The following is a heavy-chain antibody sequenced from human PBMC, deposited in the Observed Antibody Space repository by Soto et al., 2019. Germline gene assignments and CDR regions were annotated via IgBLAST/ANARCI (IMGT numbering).Heavy chain of an antibody. D-gene: IGHD5-12*01. CDR3: ARDLGGYVHLWDKSNY. CDR1: GFRFSGFA. Sequence: QVQLVESGGGVVQPGASLRLSCAASGFRFSGFAMHWVRQAPGKGLEWVAVISFDGSEKFYVDSVKGRFSISRDDFHSTVFLQMDSLRPEDTGVYYCARDLGGYVHLWDKSNYWGQGPLVNVSS. CDR2: ISFDGSEK. V-gene: IGHV3-30*04. J-gene: IGHJ4*02.